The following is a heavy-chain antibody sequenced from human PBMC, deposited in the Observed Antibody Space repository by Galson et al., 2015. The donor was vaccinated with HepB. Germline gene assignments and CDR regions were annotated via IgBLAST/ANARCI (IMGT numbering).Heavy chain of an antibody. CDR3: ARSFRDYDSSFNDAFDI. Sequence: TCAVSGGSISSGGYSWSRIRQPPGKGLEWIGYIYHSGSTYYNPSLKSRVTISVDRSKNQFSLKLSSVTAADTAVYYCARSFRDYDSSFNDAFDIWGQGTMVTVSS. J-gene: IGHJ3*02. CDR1: GGSISSGGYS. D-gene: IGHD3-22*01. V-gene: IGHV4-30-2*01. CDR2: IYHSGST.